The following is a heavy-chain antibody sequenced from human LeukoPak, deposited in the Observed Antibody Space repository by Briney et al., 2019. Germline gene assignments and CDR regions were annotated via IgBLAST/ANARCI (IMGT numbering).Heavy chain of an antibody. CDR3: VRGRWYNSGWYFDY. V-gene: IGHV3-33*01. CDR2: IWSDGSNK. D-gene: IGHD6-19*01. CDR1: GFTFSSYG. Sequence: GRSLRLSCAASGFTFSSYGMHWVRQAPGKGPEWVAVIWSDGSNKYYADSVKGRFSISRDNSKNTLDLQMNSLRAEDTAVYYCVRGRWYNSGWYFDYWGQGTLVTVSS. J-gene: IGHJ4*02.